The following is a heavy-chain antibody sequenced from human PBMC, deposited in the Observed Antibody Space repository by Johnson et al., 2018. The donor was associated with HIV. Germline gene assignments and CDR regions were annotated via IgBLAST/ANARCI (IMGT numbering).Heavy chain of an antibody. D-gene: IGHD6-13*01. J-gene: IGHJ3*02. V-gene: IGHV3-74*01. CDR3: AREPLVPDGFDI. CDR1: GFTFSSYW. Sequence: VQLVESGGGVVRPGRSLRLSCAASGFTFSSYWMHWVRQAPGTGLVWVSRINSDGSSTSYADSVKGRFTISRDNAKNTLYLQMKSLRAEDTAVYYCAREPLVPDGFDIWGQGTMVTVSS. CDR2: INSDGSST.